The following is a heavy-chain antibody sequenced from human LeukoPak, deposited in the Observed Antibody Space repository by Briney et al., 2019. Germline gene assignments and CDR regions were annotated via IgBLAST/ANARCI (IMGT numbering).Heavy chain of an antibody. CDR2: IYHSGST. D-gene: IGHD4-17*01. V-gene: IGHV4-4*02. CDR3: AREAGYGDYVSYFDY. J-gene: IGHJ4*02. Sequence: KSSETLSLTCAVSGGSISSSNWWSWVRQPPGKGLEWIGEIYHSGSTNYNPSLKSRVTISVDKSKNQFSLKLSSVTAADTAVYYCAREAGYGDYVSYFDYWGQGTLVTVSS. CDR1: GGSISSSNW.